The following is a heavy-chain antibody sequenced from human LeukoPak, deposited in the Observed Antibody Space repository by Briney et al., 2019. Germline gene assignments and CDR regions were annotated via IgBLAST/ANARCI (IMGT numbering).Heavy chain of an antibody. CDR2: IYTSGST. V-gene: IGHV4-4*09. CDR3: ARHGYYYDSSGYYGSFDY. D-gene: IGHD3-22*01. J-gene: IGHJ4*02. Sequence: SETLSLTCTVSGGSISSYCWSWIRQPPGKGLEWIGYIYTSGSTNYNPSLKSRVTISVDTSKNQFSLKLSSVTAADTAVYYCARHGYYYDSSGYYGSFDYWGQGTLVTVSS. CDR1: GGSISSYC.